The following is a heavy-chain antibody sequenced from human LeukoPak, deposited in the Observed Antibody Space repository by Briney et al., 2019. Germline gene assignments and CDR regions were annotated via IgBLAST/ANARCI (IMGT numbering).Heavy chain of an antibody. CDR2: ISSSGSTI. J-gene: IGHJ4*02. CDR1: GITFSNYE. D-gene: IGHD4-17*01. V-gene: IGHV3-48*03. Sequence: GGSLRLSCAASGITFSNYEMNWVRQAPGKGLEWVSYISSSGSTIYYADSVKGRFTISRDNAKNSLYLQMNSLRAEDTAVYYCATSGRPGDYLPRFDYWGQGTLVTVSS. CDR3: ATSGRPGDYLPRFDY.